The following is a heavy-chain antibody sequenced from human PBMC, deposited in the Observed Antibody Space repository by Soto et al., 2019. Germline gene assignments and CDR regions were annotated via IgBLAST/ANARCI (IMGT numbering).Heavy chain of an antibody. Sequence: SETLSLTCTVSGGSISSNYWTWSRQPPGKGLEWIGYVYNSGSTNYNPSLKSRVTISEDTSKSQFSLKVNSMTAADTAVYYCARYRREAVAGYTLDNWGQGILVTVSA. D-gene: IGHD6-13*01. CDR3: ARYRREAVAGYTLDN. CDR2: VYNSGST. J-gene: IGHJ4*02. V-gene: IGHV4-59*01. CDR1: GGSISSNY.